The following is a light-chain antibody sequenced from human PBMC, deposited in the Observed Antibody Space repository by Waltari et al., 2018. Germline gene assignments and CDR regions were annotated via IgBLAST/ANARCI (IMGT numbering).Light chain of an antibody. CDR3: CSYANSKWV. J-gene: IGLJ3*02. Sequence: QSVLTQPRPVSGSPGQSVAISCTGTSSDVGGSDYVSWYHQYPGKAPKVMIYGGYKRPSGVPDRFSGSKSGNTAALSIAGLQAEDEAEYYCCSYANSKWVFGGGTKLTVL. V-gene: IGLV2-11*01. CDR2: GGY. CDR1: SSDVGGSDY.